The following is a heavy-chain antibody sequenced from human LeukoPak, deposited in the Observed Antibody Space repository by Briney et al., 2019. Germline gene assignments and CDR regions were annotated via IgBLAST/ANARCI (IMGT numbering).Heavy chain of an antibody. V-gene: IGHV3-48*01. CDR2: ISSSSSTI. J-gene: IGHJ4*02. D-gene: IGHD1-26*01. CDR1: GFTFSSYS. CDR3: AREFSGSNYGFPFDY. Sequence: GGSLRLSCAASGFTFSSYSMNWVRQAPGKGLEWVSYISSSSSTIYYADSVKGRFTISRDNAKNSLYLQMNSLRAEDTAVYYCAREFSGSNYGFPFDYWGQGTLVTVSS.